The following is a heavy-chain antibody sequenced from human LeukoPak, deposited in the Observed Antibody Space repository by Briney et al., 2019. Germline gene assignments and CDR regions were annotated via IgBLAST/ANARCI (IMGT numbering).Heavy chain of an antibody. CDR2: IYYSGST. CDR1: GGSISSYY. V-gene: IGHV4-59*01. J-gene: IGHJ4*02. Sequence: SETLSLTCTVSGGSISSYYWSWIRQPPGKGLEWIGYIYYSGSTNYNPSLKSRVTISVDTSKNQFSLELSSVTAADTAVYYCAKTDSSSHDLYYFDYWGQGTLVTVSS. D-gene: IGHD6-13*01. CDR3: AKTDSSSHDLYYFDY.